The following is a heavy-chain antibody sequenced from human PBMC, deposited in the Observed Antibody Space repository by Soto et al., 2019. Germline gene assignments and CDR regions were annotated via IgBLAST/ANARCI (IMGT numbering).Heavy chain of an antibody. D-gene: IGHD1-7*01. CDR3: TTSLELPLGTDV. V-gene: IGHV1-24*01. CDR1: GYTLTELS. CDR2: FDPEDGET. Sequence: ASVKVSCKVSGYTLTELSMHWVRQAPGKGLEWMGSFDPEDGETIYTQTFQGRLTLTGDTSTDTAHMELSRLGSEDTAVYYCTTSLELPLGTDVWGQGTTVTVSS. J-gene: IGHJ6*02.